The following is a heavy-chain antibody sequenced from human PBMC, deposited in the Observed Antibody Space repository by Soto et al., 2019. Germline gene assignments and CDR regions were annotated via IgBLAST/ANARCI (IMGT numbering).Heavy chain of an antibody. CDR3: VKDQSINWYSGHFRH. V-gene: IGHV3-9*01. D-gene: IGHD6-13*01. CDR1: GFTFDDYA. CDR2: INWNSGSI. Sequence: EVQLVESGGGLVQPGRSLRLSCAASGFTFDDYAMHWVRQVPGKGLEWVSGINWNSGSIGYGDSVKGRFAISRDNAKNSLHLLMHSLSAEDTAFYYCVKDQSINWYSGHFRHWGQGTLVTVSS. J-gene: IGHJ1*01.